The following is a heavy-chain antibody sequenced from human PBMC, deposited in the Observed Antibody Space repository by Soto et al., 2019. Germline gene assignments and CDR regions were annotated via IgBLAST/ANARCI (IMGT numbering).Heavy chain of an antibody. CDR1: GFTFNTYW. CDR3: AKDFGRQRAWYAFDI. J-gene: IGHJ3*02. CDR2: IKQDGSET. V-gene: IGHV3-7*03. D-gene: IGHD2-15*01. Sequence: LIPSDLDSGFTFNTYWMSWVRQAPGKGLEWVANIKQDGSETYYVDSVKGRFTISRDNAKNTLYLQMNSLRAEDTAVYYCAKDFGRQRAWYAFDIWGQGTMVTVSS.